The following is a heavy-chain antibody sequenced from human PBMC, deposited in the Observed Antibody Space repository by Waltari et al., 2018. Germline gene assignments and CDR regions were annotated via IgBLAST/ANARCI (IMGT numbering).Heavy chain of an antibody. J-gene: IGHJ4*02. Sequence: QVQLVESGGGVVQPGRSLRLSCAASGFTFSRFGMHWVRRAPGKCREWVACIWHEGSHEYYVDAVKGRFTISRDNSKNTLYLQMNSLRAEDSAVYYCASQSTTLFDYWGQGTLVTVSS. V-gene: IGHV3-33*01. D-gene: IGHD2-15*01. CDR1: GFTFSRFG. CDR3: ASQSTTLFDY. CDR2: IWHEGSHE.